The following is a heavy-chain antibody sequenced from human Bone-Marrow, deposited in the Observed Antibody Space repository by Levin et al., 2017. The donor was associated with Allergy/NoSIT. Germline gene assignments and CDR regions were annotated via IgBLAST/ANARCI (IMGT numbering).Heavy chain of an antibody. CDR1: GGSISNYY. CDR3: TRYALIEPRWFDL. V-gene: IGHV4-4*07. J-gene: IGHJ2*01. Sequence: SETLSLTCTVSGGSISNYYWSWIRQSAGRGLEWIGRLHNGGNTNYNPSLKSRVTMSVDTSKNQFSLKVSSVSAADTAGYFCTRYALIEPRWFDLWGPGTLVTVSS. D-gene: IGHD2-2*01. CDR2: LHNGGNT.